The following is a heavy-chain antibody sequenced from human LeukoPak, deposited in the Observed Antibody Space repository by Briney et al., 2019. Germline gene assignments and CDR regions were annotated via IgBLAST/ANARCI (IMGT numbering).Heavy chain of an antibody. CDR1: GGTFSSYD. V-gene: IGHV1-69*06. J-gene: IGHJ4*02. D-gene: IGHD6-19*01. CDR2: IMPMFGKA. CDR3: AREVRGTAVAGTFDY. Sequence: SVKVSCKASGGTFSSYDISWVRQAPGQGLEWMGGIMPMFGKANYAQKFQGRVTTTADKATSTAYMELSSLRSEDTAVYYCAREVRGTAVAGTFDYWGQGTLVTVSS.